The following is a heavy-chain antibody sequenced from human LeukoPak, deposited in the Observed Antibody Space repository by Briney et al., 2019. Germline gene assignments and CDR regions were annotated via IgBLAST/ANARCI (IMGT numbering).Heavy chain of an antibody. CDR2: IKSKTDGGTT. J-gene: IGHJ1*01. CDR3: IRYGYNLLECSQH. D-gene: IGHD5-24*01. CDR1: GFIFTNAW. Sequence: GGSLRLSCAASGFIFTNAWMNWVRQAPGKGLEWVGRIKSKTDGGTTDYAAPVKGRFPVSRDDSKSKLYLQMNSLKTEDTAMYYCIRYGYNLLECSQHWGQGTLVTVSS. V-gene: IGHV3-15*07.